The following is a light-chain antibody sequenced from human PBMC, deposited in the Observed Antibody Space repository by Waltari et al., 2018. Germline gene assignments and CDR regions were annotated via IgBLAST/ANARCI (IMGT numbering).Light chain of an antibody. CDR1: SSNIGAGYD. J-gene: IGLJ3*02. Sequence: QSVLTQPPSVSGAPGQSVPLSCTGRSSNIGAGYDLHWYQQFPGTAPKLLIFDYSRRPSGVPGRFSGSWSGASASLAITGLQTEDEADYYCQSYDNSLGAWVFGGGTTLTVL. CDR3: QSYDNSLGAWV. CDR2: DYS. V-gene: IGLV1-40*01.